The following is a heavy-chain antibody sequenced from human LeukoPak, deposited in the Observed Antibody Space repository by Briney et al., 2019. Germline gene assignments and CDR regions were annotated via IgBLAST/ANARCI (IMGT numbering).Heavy chain of an antibody. V-gene: IGHV4-38-2*02. Sequence: SETLSLTCTVSGYSISSGYYWGWIRQPPGKGLEWIGSIYHSGSTYYNPSLKSRVTISVDTSKNQFSLKLSSVTAADTAVYYCARDSKGPLLYCGGDCPASWYFDLWGRGTLVTVSS. J-gene: IGHJ2*01. CDR3: ARDSKGPLLYCGGDCPASWYFDL. CDR2: IYHSGST. CDR1: GYSISSGYY. D-gene: IGHD2-21*02.